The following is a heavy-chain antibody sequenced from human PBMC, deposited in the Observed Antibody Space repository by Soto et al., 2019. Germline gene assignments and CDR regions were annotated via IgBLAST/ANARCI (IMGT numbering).Heavy chain of an antibody. CDR1: GYTFTSYA. Sequence: ASVKVSCKASGYTFTSYAMHWVRQAPGQRLEWMGWINAGNGNTKYSRKFQGRVTITRDTSASTAYMELSSLRSEDTAVYYCARDHYDFWSGYPNYYYYGMDVWGQGTTVTVSS. V-gene: IGHV1-3*01. J-gene: IGHJ6*02. D-gene: IGHD3-3*01. CDR2: INAGNGNT. CDR3: ARDHYDFWSGYPNYYYYGMDV.